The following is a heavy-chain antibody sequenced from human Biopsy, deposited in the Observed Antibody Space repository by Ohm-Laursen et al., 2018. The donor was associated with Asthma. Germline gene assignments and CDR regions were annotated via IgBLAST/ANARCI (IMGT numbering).Heavy chain of an antibody. CDR1: GFTFSNYG. CDR3: ARGRAGVLGSYNGMDV. V-gene: IGHV3-30*03. CDR2: VTYDGISQ. D-gene: IGHD2-8*01. J-gene: IGHJ6*02. Sequence: SLRLSCAASGFTFSNYGMHWVRQVAGKDLDWVAVVTYDGISQYYAESVKGRFTISRDNSRNTLNLQMNSVRPDDTAVYFCARGRAGVLGSYNGMDVWGPGTTVSVSS.